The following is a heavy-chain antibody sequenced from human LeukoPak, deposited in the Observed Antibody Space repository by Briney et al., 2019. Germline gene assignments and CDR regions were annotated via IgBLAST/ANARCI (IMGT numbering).Heavy chain of an antibody. V-gene: IGHV3-7*03. CDR2: IKQDGSEK. Sequence: GGSLRLSCAASGFTFSSYWMSWVRQAPGKGLEWVANIKQDGSEKYYVDSVKGRFTISRDNAKNSLYLQMNSPRAEDTAVYYCARVQKQWLVPHYFDYWGQGTLVTVSS. CDR1: GFTFSSYW. J-gene: IGHJ4*02. CDR3: ARVQKQWLVPHYFDY. D-gene: IGHD6-19*01.